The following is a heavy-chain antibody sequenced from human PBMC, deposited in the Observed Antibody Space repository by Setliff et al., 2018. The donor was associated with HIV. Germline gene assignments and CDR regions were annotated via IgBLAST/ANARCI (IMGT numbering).Heavy chain of an antibody. Sequence: SETLSLTCAVYGGSLSGYHWSWIRQSPEKGLEWIGEINHSGSTNYNPTLKSRVTMSVDTSKNQFSLKLSSVTAADTAVYYCARGGGYDRSGYYPFDYWGQGTPVTVSS. V-gene: IGHV4-34*01. D-gene: IGHD3-22*01. J-gene: IGHJ4*02. CDR2: INHSGST. CDR1: GGSLSGYH. CDR3: ARGGGYDRSGYYPFDY.